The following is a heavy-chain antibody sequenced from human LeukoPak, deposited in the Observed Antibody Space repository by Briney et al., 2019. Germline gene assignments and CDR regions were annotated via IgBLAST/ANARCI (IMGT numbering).Heavy chain of an antibody. Sequence: SSETLSLTCTVSGYSISSGYYWGWIRQPPGKGLEWIGSIYHSGSTYYNPSLKSRVTISVDTSKNQFSLKLSSVTAADTAVYFCARGRLPNLVDAFDIWGQGTMVTVSS. CDR3: ARGRLPNLVDAFDI. V-gene: IGHV4-38-2*02. J-gene: IGHJ3*02. CDR2: IYHSGST. D-gene: IGHD2-8*01. CDR1: GYSISSGYY.